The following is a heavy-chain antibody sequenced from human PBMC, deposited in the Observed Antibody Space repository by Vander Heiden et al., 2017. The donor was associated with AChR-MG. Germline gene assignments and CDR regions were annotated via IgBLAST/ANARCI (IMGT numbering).Heavy chain of an antibody. J-gene: IGHJ4*02. CDR3: LTGNSGFHGYFDY. V-gene: IGHV1-24*01. CDR1: GYTLTELS. D-gene: IGHD3-22*01. CDR2: CDPEDGET. Sequence: QVQLVQSGAEVNKPGASVKVSCKVSGYTLTELSMHWVRLAPGKGLEWMGGCDPEDGETIYAQKFQGRVTMTEDTSTDTAYMELSSLRSEDTAVYYCLTGNSGFHGYFDYWGQGTLVTVSS.